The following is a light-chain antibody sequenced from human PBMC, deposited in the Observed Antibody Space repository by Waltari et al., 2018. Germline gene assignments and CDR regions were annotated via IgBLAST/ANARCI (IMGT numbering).Light chain of an antibody. Sequence: EILLTQSPATLSLSPAERAILSCRASRSVSRFLAWSQQRPGQAPRLLIYDASNRASGIPARFSGSGFGTEFTLTISSLEPEDFAVYYCQQRSNWLTFGGGTKVEMK. CDR3: QQRSNWLT. V-gene: IGKV3-11*01. CDR2: DAS. J-gene: IGKJ4*01. CDR1: RSVSRF.